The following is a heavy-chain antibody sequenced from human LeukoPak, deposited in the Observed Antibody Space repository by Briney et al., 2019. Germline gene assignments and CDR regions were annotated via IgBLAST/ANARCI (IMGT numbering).Heavy chain of an antibody. V-gene: IGHV1-24*01. J-gene: IGHJ4*02. CDR2: FDPEDGET. D-gene: IGHD3-22*01. Sequence: VASVKVSCTVSGYTLTELSMHWVRQAPGKGLEWMGGFDPEDGETIYAQKFQGRVTMTEDTSTDTAYMELSSLRSEDTAVYYCATYGYDSSGYYAYWGQGTLVTVSS. CDR3: ATYGYDSSGYYAY. CDR1: GYTLTELS.